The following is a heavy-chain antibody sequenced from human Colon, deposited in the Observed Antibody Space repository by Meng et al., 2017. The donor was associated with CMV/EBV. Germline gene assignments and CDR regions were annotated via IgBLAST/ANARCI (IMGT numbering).Heavy chain of an antibody. Sequence: QVQVVQSGVEIKKFGASVKVSCKASGYDFTRYCITWVRQAPGQGLEWVGCMLPKTGALDYAQKFRGRITLTTDTSITTAYMELSGLTSDDTAVYYCIRENWYYDYWGLGTLVTVSS. V-gene: IGHV1-18*01. CDR1: GYDFTRYC. D-gene: IGHD1-1*01. CDR2: MLPKTGAL. J-gene: IGHJ4*02. CDR3: IRENWYYDY.